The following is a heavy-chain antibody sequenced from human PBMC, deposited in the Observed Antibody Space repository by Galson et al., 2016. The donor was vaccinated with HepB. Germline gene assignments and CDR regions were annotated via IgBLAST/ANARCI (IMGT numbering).Heavy chain of an antibody. CDR2: ISYHGS. V-gene: IGHV3-30-3*01. J-gene: IGHJ3*02. D-gene: IGHD2/OR15-2a*01. CDR1: GFTFSSYA. Sequence: SLRLSCAASGFTFSSYAMHWVRQAPGKGLEWVALISYHGSYYADSVKGRFTISRDNSKNTLDLQMNNLRAEDTAVYYCAREGGQDSNSWSAFDIWGQGTMVTVSS. CDR3: AREGGQDSNSWSAFDI.